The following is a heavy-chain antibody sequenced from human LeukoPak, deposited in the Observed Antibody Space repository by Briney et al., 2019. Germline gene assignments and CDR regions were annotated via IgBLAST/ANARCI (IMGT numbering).Heavy chain of an antibody. Sequence: GGSLRLSCAASGFTFSTYAMTWVRQAPGKGLDWVSTVTGNGGSTFYADSVKGRFTISRDNSKNTLFLQVNTLRAEDTAVYYCVKEGFYYYMDVWGKGTTVIVSS. CDR3: VKEGFYYYMDV. V-gene: IGHV3-23*01. CDR1: GFTFSTYA. CDR2: VTGNGGST. J-gene: IGHJ6*03.